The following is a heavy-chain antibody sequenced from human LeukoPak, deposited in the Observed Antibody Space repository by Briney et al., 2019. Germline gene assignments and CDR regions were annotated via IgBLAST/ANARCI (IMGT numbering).Heavy chain of an antibody. V-gene: IGHV3-48*03. J-gene: IGHJ4*02. CDR3: ARAYGSSLG. CDR1: GFTFSSYE. CDR2: ISSGTSTI. Sequence: GGSLRLSCAASGFTFSSYEMNWVRQAPGKGLEWVSYISSGTSTIYYADSVKGRFTISRDNAKNSLYLQMNSLRAEDTAVYYCARAYGSSLGWGQGTLATVSS. D-gene: IGHD6-19*01.